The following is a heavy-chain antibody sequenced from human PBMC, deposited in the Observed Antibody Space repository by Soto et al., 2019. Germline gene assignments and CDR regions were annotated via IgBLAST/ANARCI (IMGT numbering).Heavy chain of an antibody. V-gene: IGHV5-51*01. CDR2: IYPGDSDT. CDR3: ARFGYCSGGSCYSPHGMDV. D-gene: IGHD2-15*01. J-gene: IGHJ6*02. CDR1: GYSFTSYW. Sequence: SLKISCKGSGYSFTSYWIGWVRQMPGKGLEWMGIIYPGDSDTRYSPSFQGQVTISADKSISTAYLQWSSLKASDTAMYYCARFGYCSGGSCYSPHGMDVRGQGTKVTVSS.